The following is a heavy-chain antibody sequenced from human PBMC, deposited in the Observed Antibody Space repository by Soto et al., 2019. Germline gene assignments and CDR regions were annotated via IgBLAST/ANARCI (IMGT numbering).Heavy chain of an antibody. D-gene: IGHD3-10*01. J-gene: IGHJ4*02. CDR2: IGTAGDT. CDR3: TSGWFGGNDY. CDR1: GFIFSSYD. Sequence: EVQLVESGGGLVQPGGSLRLSCAASGFIFSSYDMHWVRQATGKGLECVSSIGTAGDTYYPGSVKGRFTISRENAKNSLYLQMNGLRAEDTAVYYCTSGWFGGNDYWGQGTLVTVSS. V-gene: IGHV3-13*01.